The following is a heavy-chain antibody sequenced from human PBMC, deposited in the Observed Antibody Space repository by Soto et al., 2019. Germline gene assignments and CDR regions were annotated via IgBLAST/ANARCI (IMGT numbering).Heavy chain of an antibody. CDR1: GYTFTSYA. CDR2: INAGNGNT. J-gene: IGHJ4*02. Sequence: ASVKVSCKASGYTFTSYATHWVRQAPGQRLEWMGWINAGNGNTKYSQKFQGRVTITRDTSASTAYMELNSLRSEDTAVYYCARASSSSWTYGDYWGQGTLVNVSS. CDR3: ARASSSSWTYGDY. V-gene: IGHV1-3*01. D-gene: IGHD6-13*01.